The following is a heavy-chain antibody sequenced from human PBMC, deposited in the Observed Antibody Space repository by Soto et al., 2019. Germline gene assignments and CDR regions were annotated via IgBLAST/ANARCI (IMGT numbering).Heavy chain of an antibody. V-gene: IGHV3-21*01. CDR3: ARGYSGYETLHYYYYMDV. D-gene: IGHD5-12*01. CDR1: GFTFSSYS. Sequence: PGGSLRLSCAASGFTFSSYSMNWVRQAPGKGLGWVSSISSSSSYIYYADSVKGRFTISRDNAKNSLYLQMNSLRAEDTAVYYCARGYSGYETLHYYYYMDVWGKGTTVTVSS. J-gene: IGHJ6*03. CDR2: ISSSSSYI.